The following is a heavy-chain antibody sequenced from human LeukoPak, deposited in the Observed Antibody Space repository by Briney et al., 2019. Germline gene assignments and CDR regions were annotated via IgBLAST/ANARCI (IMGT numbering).Heavy chain of an antibody. CDR3: ARSGSIAAAVGWFDP. CDR1: GGSISSYY. D-gene: IGHD6-13*01. V-gene: IGHV4-59*12. CDR2: IYYSGST. Sequence: SETLSLTCTVSGGSISSYYWSWIRQPPGKGLEWIGYIYYSGSTYYNPSLKSRVTISVDTSKNQFSLKLSSVTAADTAVYYCARSGSIAAAVGWFDPWGQGTLVTVSS. J-gene: IGHJ5*02.